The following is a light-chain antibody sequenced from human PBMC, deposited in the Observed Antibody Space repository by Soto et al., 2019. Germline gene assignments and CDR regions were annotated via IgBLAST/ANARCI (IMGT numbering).Light chain of an antibody. Sequence: DIQMTQSPSSLSASIGDRVSITCRASQSIATYLNWYQQKPGQAPKLLIYAASFLQSGVPPTFSGSGSGTDFTLTIKSMQPEDFANYYCQQSYSNPITFGPGTKVDIK. V-gene: IGKV1-39*01. CDR3: QQSYSNPIT. J-gene: IGKJ3*01. CDR2: AAS. CDR1: QSIATY.